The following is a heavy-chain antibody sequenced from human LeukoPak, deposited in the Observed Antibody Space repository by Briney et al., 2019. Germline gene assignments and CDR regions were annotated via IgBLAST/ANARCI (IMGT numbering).Heavy chain of an antibody. J-gene: IGHJ5*02. V-gene: IGHV1-3*01. CDR1: GYTFTSYA. Sequence: ASVKVSCNASGYTFTSYAVQWVRQAPGQRLEWMGWINAGNGDTKYSQKFQGRVTITRDTSASTAYMELSSLTSEDTAAYYCARGGGYGFNWIDPLGQGTLVTVSS. D-gene: IGHD5-12*01. CDR2: INAGNGDT. CDR3: ARGGGYGFNWIDP.